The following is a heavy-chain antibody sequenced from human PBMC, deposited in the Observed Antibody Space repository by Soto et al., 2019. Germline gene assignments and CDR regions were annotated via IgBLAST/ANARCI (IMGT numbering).Heavy chain of an antibody. V-gene: IGHV3-72*01. J-gene: IGHJ4*02. CDR2: SRNKADSYTP. CDR1: GFTFRDHH. CDR3: ACDYRDY. Sequence: ESGGGLVQAGGSLRLSCAVSGFTFRDHHMDWVRQAPGKGLEWVGRSRNKADSYTPEYAASVKGRFTISRDDSKNSLYLQVDSLKTDDTAVYYGACDYRDYWGQGTLVTVSS. D-gene: IGHD4-17*01.